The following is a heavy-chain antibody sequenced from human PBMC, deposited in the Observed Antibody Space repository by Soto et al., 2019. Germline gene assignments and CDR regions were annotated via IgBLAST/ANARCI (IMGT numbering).Heavy chain of an antibody. J-gene: IGHJ6*02. CDR3: VRQGIGNLHGLVDV. V-gene: IGHV4-59*08. CDR1: SGPSSSHN. D-gene: IGHD1-1*01. CDR2: VYNTGGT. Sequence: QVQLQQSGPGLVKPSETLSLTCTVSSGPSSSHNWGWIRQSPGRGLEWIGYVYNTGGTSYNPSLKGRVTISADTSANPLSLTLSFVTAADTAIYYCVRQGIGNLHGLVDVWGQGTTVSVSS.